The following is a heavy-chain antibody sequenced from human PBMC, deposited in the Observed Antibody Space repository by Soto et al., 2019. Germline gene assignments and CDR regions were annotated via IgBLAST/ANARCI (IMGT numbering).Heavy chain of an antibody. CDR2: IYYSGST. CDR1: GGSISSSSYY. CDR3: GTVMTTVTDFDY. V-gene: IGHV4-39*01. Sequence: SETLSLTCTVSGGSISSSSYYWGWIRQPPGKGLEWIGSIYYSGSTYYNPSLKSRVTISVDTSKNQFSLKLSSVTAADTAVYYCGTVMTTVTDFDYWGQGTLVTVSS. J-gene: IGHJ4*02. D-gene: IGHD4-4*01.